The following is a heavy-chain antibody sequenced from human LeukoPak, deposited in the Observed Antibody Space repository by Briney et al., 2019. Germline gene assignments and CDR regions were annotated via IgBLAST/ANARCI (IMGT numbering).Heavy chain of an antibody. Sequence: GGSLRLSCAASGIDFRASGMHWVRQAPGMGLEWVTFIQTDGRDKYYAASVAGRFTISRDNSKNTVYLNMNNLRPDDTALYYCAREGGPVVMGRFAYWAQEPRATFPS. CDR3: AREGGPVVMGRFAY. V-gene: IGHV3-30*02. D-gene: IGHD2-8*01. CDR2: IQTDGRDK. CDR1: GIDFRASG. J-gene: IGHJ4*02.